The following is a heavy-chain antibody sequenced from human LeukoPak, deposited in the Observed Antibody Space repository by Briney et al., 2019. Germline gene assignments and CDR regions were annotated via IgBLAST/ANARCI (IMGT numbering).Heavy chain of an antibody. CDR3: ARVGDGYNAAFDI. D-gene: IGHD5-24*01. J-gene: IGHJ3*02. CDR1: RYTFSRYA. Sequence: GASVKVSCKASRYTFSRYAMNWVRQAPGQGPEWMGWINTNTGNPTYAQGFTGGFVFSLDTSVSTAYLQINSLKAEDTAVYYCARVGDGYNAAFDIWGQGTMVTVSS. V-gene: IGHV7-4-1*02. CDR2: INTNTGNP.